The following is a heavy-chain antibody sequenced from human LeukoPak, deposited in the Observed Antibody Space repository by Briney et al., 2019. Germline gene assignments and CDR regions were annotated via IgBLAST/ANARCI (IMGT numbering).Heavy chain of an antibody. CDR1: GGSISSSSYY. Sequence: SETLSLTCTVSGGSISSSSYYWGWIRQPPGKGLEWIGSIYYSGSTYYNPSLKSRVTISVDTSKNQFSLNLSSVTAADTAVYYCVRDVAYRPGQYDYWGQGTLVTVSS. V-gene: IGHV4-39*07. CDR3: VRDVAYRPGQYDY. CDR2: IYYSGST. D-gene: IGHD3-10*01. J-gene: IGHJ4*02.